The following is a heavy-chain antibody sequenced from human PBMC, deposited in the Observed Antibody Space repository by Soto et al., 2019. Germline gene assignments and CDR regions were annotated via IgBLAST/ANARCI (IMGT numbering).Heavy chain of an antibody. CDR3: ARGYVLREYYYGMDV. CDR1: GGSISSSSYY. V-gene: IGHV4-39*01. CDR2: IYYRGSP. J-gene: IGHJ6*02. Sequence: QLQLQESGPGLVKPSETLSLTCTVSGGSISSSSYYWGWIRQPPGKGLEWIGSIYYRGSPYYNPSLKSRVTIPVDTSKNQFSLKLSSVTAADTAVYYCARGYVLREYYYGMDVWGQGTTVTVSS. D-gene: IGHD3-10*01.